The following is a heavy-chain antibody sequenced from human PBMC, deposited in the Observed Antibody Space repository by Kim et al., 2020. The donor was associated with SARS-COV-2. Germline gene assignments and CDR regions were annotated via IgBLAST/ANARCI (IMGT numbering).Heavy chain of an antibody. CDR3: ARDRFFDSSRNAYYGFDI. Sequence: ASVKVSCKISGYTLTELSMHWVRQAPGKGLEWMGNFDPEDGETIYAQKFQGRVIMTEDTSTDTAYMELSSLRSEDTAVYYCARDRFFDSSRNAYYGFDIWGQGTMVTVSS. D-gene: IGHD3-22*01. J-gene: IGHJ3*02. CDR2: FDPEDGET. V-gene: IGHV1-24*01. CDR1: GYTLTELS.